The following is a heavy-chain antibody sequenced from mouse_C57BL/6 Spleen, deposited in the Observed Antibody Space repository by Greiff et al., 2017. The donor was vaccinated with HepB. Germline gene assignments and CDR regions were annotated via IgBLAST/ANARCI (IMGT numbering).Heavy chain of an antibody. CDR2: IHPNSGST. J-gene: IGHJ1*03. CDR3: ARDYSNYEGYFDV. CDR1: GYTFTSYW. D-gene: IGHD2-5*01. Sequence: VQLQQSGAELVKPGASVKLSCKASGYTFTSYWMHWVKQRPGQGLEWIGMIHPNSGSTNYNEKFKSKATLTVDKSSSTAYMQLSSLTSEDSAVYYCARDYSNYEGYFDVWGTGTTVTVSS. V-gene: IGHV1-64*01.